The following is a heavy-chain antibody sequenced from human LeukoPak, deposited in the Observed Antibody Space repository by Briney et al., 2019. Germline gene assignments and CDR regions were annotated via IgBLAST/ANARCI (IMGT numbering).Heavy chain of an antibody. CDR2: ISGSGDSI. J-gene: IGHJ4*02. V-gene: IGHV3-48*01. CDR3: ARVRDAYNYFHY. Sequence: GGSLRLSCAASGFTFSSYRMNWVRQAPGKGLEWVSYISGSGDSIYYADSVKGRFTMSRDNAKNSLYLQMNSLRAEDAAVYYCARVRDAYNYFHYWGQGTLVTVSS. CDR1: GFTFSSYR. D-gene: IGHD2-2*01.